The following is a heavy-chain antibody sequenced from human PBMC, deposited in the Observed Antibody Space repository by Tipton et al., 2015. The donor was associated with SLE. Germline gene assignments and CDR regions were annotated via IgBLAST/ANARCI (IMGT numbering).Heavy chain of an antibody. J-gene: IGHJ4*02. CDR1: GGSISSGGYS. V-gene: IGHV4-30-2*05. CDR3: ARVPAVAGSFFDY. Sequence: TLSLTCAVSGGSISSGGYSWSWIRQPPGKGLEWIGFIYYTGRTLYNPSLESRVIMSLDMSKSQFSLRLNSVTAADTAVYYCARVPAVAGSFFDYWGQGTLVTVSS. CDR2: IYYTGRT. D-gene: IGHD6-19*01.